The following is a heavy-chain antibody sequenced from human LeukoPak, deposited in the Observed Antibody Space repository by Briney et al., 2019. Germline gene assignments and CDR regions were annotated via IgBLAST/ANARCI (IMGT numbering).Heavy chain of an antibody. J-gene: IGHJ4*02. CDR3: ARTRGSAWQHFDY. V-gene: IGHV1-18*01. D-gene: IGHD2-15*01. Sequence: APLKVSCTASGGTFSSSAISWVRQAPGHGLERMGWISASIGITNYAQKVQGRLTMTRDTSTSTAYMELRSLISDDTAVYYCARTRGSAWQHFDYWGQGTLVTVSS. CDR1: GGTFSSSA. CDR2: ISASIGIT.